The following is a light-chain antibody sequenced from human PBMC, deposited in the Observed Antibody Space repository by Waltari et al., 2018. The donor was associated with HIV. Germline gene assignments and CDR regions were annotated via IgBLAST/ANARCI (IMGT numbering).Light chain of an antibody. CDR3: QQYNNWPPWT. V-gene: IGKV3-15*01. CDR2: GAS. Sequence: EIAMTQSPATLSVSPGERVTLSCRASQSITTKLAWYQQTPGQAPRLLIYGASTRAPGIPDRFSGSGSGTEFTLTISSLQSEDFAIYYCQQYNNWPPWTFGQGTKVEI. J-gene: IGKJ1*01. CDR1: QSITTK.